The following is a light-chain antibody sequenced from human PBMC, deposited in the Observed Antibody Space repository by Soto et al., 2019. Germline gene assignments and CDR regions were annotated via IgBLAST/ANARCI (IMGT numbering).Light chain of an antibody. CDR2: AVN. V-gene: IGLV2-11*01. CDR1: SSDVGDHNY. CDR3: CSYAGSYTWV. J-gene: IGLJ3*02. Sequence: QSALTQPRSVSGSPGQSVTISCTGTSSDVGDHNYVSWYQQHPGKAPKLLIYAVNMRPSGVPDRFSGSKSGNTASLTISGLQAEDEADYSCCSYAGSYTWVFGGGTKLTVL.